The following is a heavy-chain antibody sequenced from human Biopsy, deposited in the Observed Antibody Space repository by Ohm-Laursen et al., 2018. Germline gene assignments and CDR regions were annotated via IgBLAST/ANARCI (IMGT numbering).Heavy chain of an antibody. Sequence: SLRLSCSASGFPASDYYMSWIRQAPGRGLEWVSDINSSGSTKYHAESVKGRFTISRDNAMNSVYLQMNSLRGEDTAVYYCARAVGIAAAPIDYWGQGTLVTVSS. V-gene: IGHV3-11*01. D-gene: IGHD2-15*01. J-gene: IGHJ4*02. CDR1: GFPASDYY. CDR3: ARAVGIAAAPIDY. CDR2: INSSGSTK.